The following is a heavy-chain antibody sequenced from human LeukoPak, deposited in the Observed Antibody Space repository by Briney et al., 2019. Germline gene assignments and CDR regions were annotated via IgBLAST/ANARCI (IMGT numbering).Heavy chain of an antibody. CDR1: GFTFSSYG. J-gene: IGHJ3*02. D-gene: IGHD3-3*01. CDR3: ASGLWSGDDAFDI. Sequence: GGSLRLSXAASGFTFSSYGIHWVRQAPGKGLEWVSSISSSSSYIYYADSVKGRFTISRDNAKNSLYLQMNSLRAEDTAVYYCASGLWSGDDAFDIWGQGTMVTVSS. V-gene: IGHV3-21*01. CDR2: ISSSSSYI.